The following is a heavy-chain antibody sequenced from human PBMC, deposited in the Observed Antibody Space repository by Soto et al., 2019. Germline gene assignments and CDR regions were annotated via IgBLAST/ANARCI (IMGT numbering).Heavy chain of an antibody. CDR3: ARDVRGEDYYYYYYMDV. D-gene: IGHD3-10*02. CDR2: IYYSGST. Sequence: SETLSLTCTVSGGSISSYYWSWIRQPPGKGLEWIGYIYYSGSTNYNPSLKSRVTISVDTSKNQFSLKLSSVTAADTAVYYCARDVRGEDYYYYYYMDVWGKGTTVTVSS. V-gene: IGHV4-59*01. J-gene: IGHJ6*03. CDR1: GGSISSYY.